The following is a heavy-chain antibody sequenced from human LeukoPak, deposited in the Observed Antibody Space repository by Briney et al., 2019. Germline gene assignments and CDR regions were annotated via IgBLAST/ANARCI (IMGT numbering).Heavy chain of an antibody. J-gene: IGHJ6*03. CDR1: GFTFSGSA. CDR3: TRQYDFWSGYSHYYYYYMDV. V-gene: IGHV3-73*01. Sequence: SGGSLRLSCAASGFTFSGSAMHWVRQASGKGLEWVGRIRSKANSYATAYAASVKGRFTISRDDSKNTAYLQMNSLKTEDTAVYYCTRQYDFWSGYSHYYYYYMDVWGKGTTVTVSS. CDR2: IRSKANSYAT. D-gene: IGHD3-3*01.